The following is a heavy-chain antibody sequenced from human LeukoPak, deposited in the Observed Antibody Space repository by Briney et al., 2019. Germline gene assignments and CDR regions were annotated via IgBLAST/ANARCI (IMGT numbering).Heavy chain of an antibody. J-gene: IGHJ6*03. CDR3: ARDLPNWNDDGVYYYYYMDV. Sequence: PSETLSLTCAVSGYSISSGYYWSWIRQPAGKGLEWIGRIYTSGSTNYNPSLKSRVTMSVDTSKNQFSLKLSSVTAADTAVYYCARDLPNWNDDGVYYYYYMDVWGKGTTVTVSS. CDR1: GYSISSGYY. V-gene: IGHV4-4*07. CDR2: IYTSGST. D-gene: IGHD1-20*01.